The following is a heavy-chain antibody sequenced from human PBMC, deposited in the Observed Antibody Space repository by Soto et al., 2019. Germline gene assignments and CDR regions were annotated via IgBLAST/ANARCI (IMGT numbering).Heavy chain of an antibody. CDR1: GGSFSGYY. Sequence: QVQLQQWGAGLLKPSETLSLTCAVYGGSFSGYYWSWIRQPPGKGLEWLGEINHSGSTNYNPSLKSRVTISVDTSKNQFSLKLSSVTAADTAVYYCARGLGRRADAFDIWGQGTMVTVSS. V-gene: IGHV4-34*01. J-gene: IGHJ3*02. CDR2: INHSGST. CDR3: ARGLGRRADAFDI.